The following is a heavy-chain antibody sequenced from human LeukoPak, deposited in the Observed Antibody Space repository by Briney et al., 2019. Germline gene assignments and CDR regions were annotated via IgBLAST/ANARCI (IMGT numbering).Heavy chain of an antibody. CDR1: GGSISSSSYY. D-gene: IGHD2-15*01. CDR2: IYYSGST. J-gene: IGHJ4*02. Sequence: PSETLSLTCTVSGGSISSSSYYWGWIRQPPGKGLEWIGTIYYSGSTYYNPSLKSRVTISGDTSNNQFSLKLTSVTAADTAVYYCARHCVGVSCNSAHDYWAQGTLVTVSS. V-gene: IGHV4-39*07. CDR3: ARHCVGVSCNSAHDY.